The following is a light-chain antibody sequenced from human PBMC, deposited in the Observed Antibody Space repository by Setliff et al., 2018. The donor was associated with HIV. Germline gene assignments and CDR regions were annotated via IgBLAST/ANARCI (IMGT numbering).Light chain of an antibody. CDR1: TSDIGNYNL. CDR2: ETT. CDR3: NSYRSGSPYV. Sequence: QSVLTQPASVSGSPGQSITISCTGTTSDIGNYNLVSWYQQYPGQAPKLLIYETTKRPSGVSNRFSGSKSGNTASLTISGLRAEDEADYFCNSYRSGSPYVFGTGTKVTV. J-gene: IGLJ1*01. V-gene: IGLV2-14*02.